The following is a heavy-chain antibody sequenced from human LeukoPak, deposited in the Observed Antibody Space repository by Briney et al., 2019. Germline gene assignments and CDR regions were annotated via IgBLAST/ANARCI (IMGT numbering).Heavy chain of an antibody. D-gene: IGHD3-9*01. CDR3: ARLEPYDILTGYPLNWFDP. CDR1: DGSISSSSYY. J-gene: IGHJ5*02. V-gene: IGHV4-39*01. Sequence: PSETLSLTCTVSDGSISSSSYYWGWIRQPPGKGLEWIGSIYYSGSTYYNPSLKSRVTISVDTSKNQFSLKLSSVTAADTAVYYCARLEPYDILTGYPLNWFDPWGQGTLVTVSS. CDR2: IYYSGST.